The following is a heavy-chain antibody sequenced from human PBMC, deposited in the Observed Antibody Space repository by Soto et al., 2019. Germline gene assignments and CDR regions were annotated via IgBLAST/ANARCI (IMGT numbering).Heavy chain of an antibody. V-gene: IGHV3-30-3*01. CDR1: GFTFSNYG. D-gene: IGHD3-16*01. CDR2: ISYDGSNK. Sequence: GGSLRLSCTASGFTFSNYGMHWVRQAPGKGLKWVAVISYDGSNKYYADSVKGRFTISRDNSKNTLYLQMNSLRAEDTAVYYCARGRDYLGGDFDYWGQGTLVTVPS. J-gene: IGHJ4*02. CDR3: ARGRDYLGGDFDY.